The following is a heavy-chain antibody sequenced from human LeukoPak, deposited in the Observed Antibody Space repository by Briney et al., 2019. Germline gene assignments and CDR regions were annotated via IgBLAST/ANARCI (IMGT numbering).Heavy chain of an antibody. Sequence: GASVKVSCKASGYTFTGYYMHWVRQARGQGIEWMGRINPNSGGTNYAQKFQGRVTMTRDTSISTAYMELSRLRSDDTAVYYCARGEAAAGYFDYWGQGTLVTVSS. CDR3: ARGEAAAGYFDY. D-gene: IGHD6-13*01. J-gene: IGHJ4*02. CDR1: GYTFTGYY. V-gene: IGHV1-2*06. CDR2: INPNSGGT.